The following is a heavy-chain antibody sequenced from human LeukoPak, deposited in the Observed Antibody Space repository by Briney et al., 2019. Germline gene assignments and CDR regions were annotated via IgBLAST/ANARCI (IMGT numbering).Heavy chain of an antibody. D-gene: IGHD1-1*01. V-gene: IGHV6-1*01. CDR3: ARGADDAFDI. CDR2: TYYRSKWYY. J-gene: IGHJ3*02. Sequence: SQTLSLTCAISGDSVSTNSAAWIWVRQSPSRGLEWLGRTYYRSKWYYDYAVSVKSRITINPDTSKNQFSLQLNSVTPEDTAVYYCARGADDAFDIWGQGTMVTVSS. CDR1: GDSVSTNSAA.